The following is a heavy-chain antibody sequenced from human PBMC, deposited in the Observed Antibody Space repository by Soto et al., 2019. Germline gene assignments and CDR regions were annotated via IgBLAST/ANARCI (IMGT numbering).Heavy chain of an antibody. CDR3: ANFPPPRRYSSNWYANWFDP. V-gene: IGHV4-39*01. D-gene: IGHD6-13*01. J-gene: IGHJ5*02. CDR1: GVSMSTSDSY. Sequence: QLQLQESGPGLVKPSETLSLTCTVSGVSMSTSDSYWGWIRQSPGKGLEWIGNIFYSGNTYYNPSPSLKSRVTLPVDTSQNQFSLKLTPVTAADTAVYLCANFPPPRRYSSNWYANWFDPWGQGTRVTVSS. CDR2: IFYSGNT.